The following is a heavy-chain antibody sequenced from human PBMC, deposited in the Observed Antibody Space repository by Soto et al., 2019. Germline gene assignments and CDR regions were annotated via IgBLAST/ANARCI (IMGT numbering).Heavy chain of an antibody. V-gene: IGHV4-61*01. J-gene: IGHJ3*02. CDR2: IYYTGST. CDR3: ARVRCSGGNCSRQAFDI. CDR1: GGSVSSGSYY. D-gene: IGHD2-15*01. Sequence: SETLSLTCTVSGGSVSSGSYYWSWILQPPGKGLEWIGYIYYTGSTNYNPSLKSRVTISVDRSKNQFSLKLTSVTAADTAVYYCARVRCSGGNCSRQAFDIWGQGTMVTVSS.